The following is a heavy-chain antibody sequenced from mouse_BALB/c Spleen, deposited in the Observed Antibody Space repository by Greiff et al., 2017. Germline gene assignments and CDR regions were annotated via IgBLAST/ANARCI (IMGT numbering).Heavy chain of an antibody. J-gene: IGHJ4*01. CDR1: GYTFSSYW. CDR3: ARGKRISFYYYAMDY. CDR2: ILPGSGST. V-gene: IGHV1-9*01. Sequence: VKLQQSGAELMKPGASVKISCKATGYTFSSYWIEWVKQRPGHGLEWIGEILPGSGSTNYNEKFKGKATFTADTSSNTAYMQLSSLTSEDSAVYYCARGKRISFYYYAMDYWGQGTSVTVSS.